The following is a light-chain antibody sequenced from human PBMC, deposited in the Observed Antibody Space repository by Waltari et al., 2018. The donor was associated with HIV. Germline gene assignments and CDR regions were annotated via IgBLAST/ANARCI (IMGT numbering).Light chain of an antibody. V-gene: IGKV1-39*01. Sequence: DFQMTQSPSSLSASVGDRVSITCRASQSISSYLTWYQQKPGKSPKLLIYTASSLQSGVPSRFSGSGSGTDFTLTISSLQPEDFAAYYCQQSYSTPRTFGQGTKVEIK. J-gene: IGKJ1*01. CDR2: TAS. CDR3: QQSYSTPRT. CDR1: QSISSY.